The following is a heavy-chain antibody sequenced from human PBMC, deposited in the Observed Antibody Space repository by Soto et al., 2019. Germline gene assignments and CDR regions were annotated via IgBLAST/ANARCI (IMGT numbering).Heavy chain of an antibody. D-gene: IGHD2-15*01. J-gene: IGHJ3*02. CDR3: AHRHDLGGSDI. V-gene: IGHV2-5*01. CDR2: INCNDDE. CDR1: GFSLNTRAVG. Sequence: QITFKESGPTLVQPTQTLTVTCTFSGFSLNTRAVGVGWIRQAPGMALEWLALINCNDDERYSPSLNNRITIAKDTFKNHLLLTITTIGPVDTATDYCAHRHDLGGSDILGQVVAGTLSS.